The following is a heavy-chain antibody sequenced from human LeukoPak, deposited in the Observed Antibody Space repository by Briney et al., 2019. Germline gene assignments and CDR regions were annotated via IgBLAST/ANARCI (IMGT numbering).Heavy chain of an antibody. CDR3: ARALHFDWLSAF. CDR1: GFTFSSYS. CDR2: ISSSSDYI. J-gene: IGHJ4*02. D-gene: IGHD3-9*01. Sequence: PGGSLRLSCAASGFTFSSYSMNWVRQAPGKGLEGVSSISSSSDYIYYADSVKGRFAISRDNAKNSLYLQMNSLRAEDTAVYYCARALHFDWLSAFWGQGTLVTVSS. V-gene: IGHV3-21*01.